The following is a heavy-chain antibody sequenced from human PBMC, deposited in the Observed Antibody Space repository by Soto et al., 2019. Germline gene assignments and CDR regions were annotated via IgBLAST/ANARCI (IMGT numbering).Heavy chain of an antibody. CDR1: GFSFNSYG. D-gene: IGHD5-18*01. V-gene: IGHV3-30*18. J-gene: IGHJ4*02. CDR2: ISYDGSNQ. CDR3: AKDIVKYTYGACDY. Sequence: QVQLVESGGAVVQPGKSLRLSCAASGFSFNSYGMYWVRQAPGRGLVWVAAISYDGSNQYHADSVKGRFTISRDNSKSTLYLQMNSLRVEDTAVYYCAKDIVKYTYGACDYWGQGALVTVSS.